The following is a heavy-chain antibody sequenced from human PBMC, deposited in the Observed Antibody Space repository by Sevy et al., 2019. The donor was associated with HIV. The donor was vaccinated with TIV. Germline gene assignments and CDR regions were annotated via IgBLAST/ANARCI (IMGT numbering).Heavy chain of an antibody. D-gene: IGHD3-10*01. CDR2: INHSGST. CDR1: GGSFSGYY. CDR3: ARAKYYGSGSYYQGGSWFDP. V-gene: IGHV4-34*01. Sequence: SESLSLTCAVYGGSFSGYYWNWIRQPPGKGLEWIGEINHSGSTNYNPSLKSRVTISVDTSKNQFSLKLSSVNAPDTAVYYCARAKYYGSGSYYQGGSWFDPWGQGTLVTVSS. J-gene: IGHJ5*02.